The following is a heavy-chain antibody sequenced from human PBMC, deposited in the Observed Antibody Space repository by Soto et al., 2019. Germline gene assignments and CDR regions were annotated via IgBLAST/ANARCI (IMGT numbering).Heavy chain of an antibody. V-gene: IGHV3-23*01. CDR1: GFTFSKYA. D-gene: IGHD2-15*01. J-gene: IGHJ2*01. CDR3: AKDKYTDSVRKVWFFDY. CDR2: ISANGGIT. Sequence: EVQLLESGGGLVKPGGSLRLSCAASGFTFSKYAMSWVRLAPGKGLEWVSSISANGGITDYAESVKGRFTISRDNFQNILSLQMDSLRGDDTALYFCAKDKYTDSVRKVWFFDYWGRGTLVTVSS.